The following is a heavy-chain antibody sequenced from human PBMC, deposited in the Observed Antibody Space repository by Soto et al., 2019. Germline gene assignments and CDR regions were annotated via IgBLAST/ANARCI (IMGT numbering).Heavy chain of an antibody. CDR3: ASLLPAASGY. Sequence: QLQLQESGPGLVKPSETLSLTCTVSGGSISSSSYYWGWIRQPPGKGLEWIGSIYYSGSTYYNPSLQRRVTISVDTSKNQFSLKLSSVTAADTAVYYCASLLPAASGYWGQGTLVTVSS. D-gene: IGHD2-2*01. J-gene: IGHJ4*02. CDR1: GGSISSSSYY. V-gene: IGHV4-39*01. CDR2: IYYSGST.